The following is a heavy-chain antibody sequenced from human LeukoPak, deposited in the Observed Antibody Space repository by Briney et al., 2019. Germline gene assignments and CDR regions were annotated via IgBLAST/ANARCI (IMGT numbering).Heavy chain of an antibody. CDR1: GYTFTGYY. V-gene: IGHV1-2*02. CDR2: INPNSGGT. J-gene: IGHJ4*02. Sequence: VASVKLSCKASGYTFTGYYMHWVRHAPAQGLEWMIWINPNSGGTNYANQFQRRVTITRDKTINTPHMELSRLRSGDTAVYYCARDRPSTGYSGYDWDYFDYWGQGTLVTVSS. D-gene: IGHD5-12*01. CDR3: ARDRPSTGYSGYDWDYFDY.